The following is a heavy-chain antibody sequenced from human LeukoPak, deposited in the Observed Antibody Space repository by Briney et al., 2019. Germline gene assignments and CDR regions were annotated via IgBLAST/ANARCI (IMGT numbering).Heavy chain of an antibody. Sequence: GGSLRLSCAASGFTFDDYGMNWVRQAPGKGLECVSYISSSGNTIYYADSVKGRFTISRDNAKNSLYLQMNSLSAEDTAVYYCARNTYSDYYDSSGYSPGDFDYWGQGTLVTVSS. CDR1: GFTFDDYG. CDR2: ISSSGNTI. D-gene: IGHD3-22*01. V-gene: IGHV3-48*03. J-gene: IGHJ4*02. CDR3: ARNTYSDYYDSSGYSPGDFDY.